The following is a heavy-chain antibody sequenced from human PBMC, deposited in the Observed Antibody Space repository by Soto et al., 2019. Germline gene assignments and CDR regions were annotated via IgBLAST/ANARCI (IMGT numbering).Heavy chain of an antibody. CDR1: GFKFPDYH. D-gene: IGHD3-3*01. CDR2: INSRGTYT. Sequence: QVQLVQSGGGLVEPGGSLRLSCAASGFKFPDYHMTWIRQAQGKGLEWISYINSRGTYTTYADSVRGRFTVSRDNAKNSLYLQMDSMSGEDTAVYYGACVAHTISGAQFHQYLVDVWGPGNMVTVAS. CDR3: ACVAHTISGAQFHQYLVDV. J-gene: IGHJ6*02. V-gene: IGHV3-11*06.